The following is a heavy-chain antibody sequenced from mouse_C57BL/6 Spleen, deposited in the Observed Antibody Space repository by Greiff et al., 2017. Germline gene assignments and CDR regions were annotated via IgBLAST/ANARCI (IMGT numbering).Heavy chain of an antibody. V-gene: IGHV5-17*01. CDR2: ISSGSSTI. Sequence: EVKLQASGGGLVKPGGSLKLSCAASGFTFSDYGMHWVRQAPEKGLEWVAYISSGSSTIYYADTVKGRFTISRDNAKNTLFLQMTSLRSEDTAMYYCAKLGAYWGQGTLVTVSA. CDR1: GFTFSDYG. D-gene: IGHD4-1*01. CDR3: AKLGAY. J-gene: IGHJ3*01.